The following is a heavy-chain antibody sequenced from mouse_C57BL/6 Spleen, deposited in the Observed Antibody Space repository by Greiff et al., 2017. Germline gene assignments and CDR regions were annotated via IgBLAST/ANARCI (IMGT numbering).Heavy chain of an antibody. CDR2: INPNNGGT. Sequence: VQLQQSGPELVKPGASVKMSCKASGYTFTDYNMHWVKQSHGKSLEWIGYINPNNGGTSYNQKFKGKATLTVNKSSSTAYMEPRSLTSEDSAVYYCAIYGSSYGYYAMDYWGQGTSVTVSS. J-gene: IGHJ4*01. CDR3: AIYGSSYGYYAMDY. V-gene: IGHV1-22*01. CDR1: GYTFTDYN. D-gene: IGHD1-1*01.